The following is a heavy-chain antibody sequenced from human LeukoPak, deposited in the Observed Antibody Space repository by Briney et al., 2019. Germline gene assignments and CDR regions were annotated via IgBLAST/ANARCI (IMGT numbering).Heavy chain of an antibody. J-gene: IGHJ4*02. CDR1: GGSISSYY. CDR2: IYYSGST. V-gene: IGHV4-59*01. CDR3: AIEYYDSSGYYFDY. Sequence: SETLSLTCTVSGGSISSYYWSWIRQPPGKGLEWIGYIYYSGSTNYNPSLESRVTISVDTSKNQFSLKLSSVTAADTAVYYCAIEYYDSSGYYFDYWGQGTLVTVSS. D-gene: IGHD3-22*01.